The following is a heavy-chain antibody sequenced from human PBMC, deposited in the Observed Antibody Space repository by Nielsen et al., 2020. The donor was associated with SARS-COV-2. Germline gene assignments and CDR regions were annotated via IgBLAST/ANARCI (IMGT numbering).Heavy chain of an antibody. Sequence: ASVKVSCKASGYTFTTYGIGWVRQASGQGLEWMGWISRNNGKTQYAQKFRGRVTITRDTSASTAYMELSGLSSEDTAVYYCARSRGCSATSCFFDYWGQGALVTVSS. CDR1: GYTFTTYG. J-gene: IGHJ4*02. V-gene: IGHV1-18*04. CDR2: ISRNNGKT. D-gene: IGHD2-2*01. CDR3: ARSRGCSATSCFFDY.